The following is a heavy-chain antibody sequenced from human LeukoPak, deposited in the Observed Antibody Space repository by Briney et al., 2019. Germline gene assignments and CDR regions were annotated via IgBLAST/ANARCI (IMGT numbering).Heavy chain of an antibody. D-gene: IGHD5-18*01. CDR1: GFIYSNYG. V-gene: IGHV3-30*02. Sequence: GGSLRLXCAASGFIYSNYGMHWVRRSPDKGLEWVTFIRFDGSTQYYADSVKGRFTISRDNSTDNLYLQMSSLRLEDKGVYYCAKEGGYGSPFDYWGQGILVTVPS. CDR2: IRFDGSTQ. CDR3: AKEGGYGSPFDY. J-gene: IGHJ4*02.